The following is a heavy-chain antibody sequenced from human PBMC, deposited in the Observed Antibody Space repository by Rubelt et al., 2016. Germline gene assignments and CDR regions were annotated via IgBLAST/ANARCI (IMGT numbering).Heavy chain of an antibody. J-gene: IGHJ4*02. D-gene: IGHD2/OR15-2a*01. CDR2: INHSGTT. CDR1: SGSFSAYY. CDR3: ARSVTTYYYVVH. V-gene: IGHV4-34*01. Sequence: QVQLQQWGAGLLKPSETLSLTCAVYSGSFSAYYWTWVRQPPGKGLEWIGEINHSGTTNYNPSLKTRVTISVDPSKSQASLKLSSVTAADTAIYTCARSVTTYYYVVHWGQGTLVTVSS.